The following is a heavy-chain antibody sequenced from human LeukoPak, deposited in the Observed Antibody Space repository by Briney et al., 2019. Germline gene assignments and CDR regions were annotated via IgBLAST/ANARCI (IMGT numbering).Heavy chain of an antibody. Sequence: ASVKVSCKASGYTFTSYDINWVRQATGQGLEWMGRMNPNSGNTGYAQKFQGRVTITRNTSISTAYMELSSLRSEDTAVYYCARSSRSVFGVVTEDWGQGTLATVSS. J-gene: IGHJ4*02. D-gene: IGHD3-3*01. CDR2: MNPNSGNT. V-gene: IGHV1-8*03. CDR1: GYTFTSYD. CDR3: ARSSRSVFGVVTED.